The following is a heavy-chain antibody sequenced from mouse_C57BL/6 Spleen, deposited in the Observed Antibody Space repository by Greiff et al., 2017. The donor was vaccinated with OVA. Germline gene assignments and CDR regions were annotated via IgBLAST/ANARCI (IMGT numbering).Heavy chain of an antibody. CDR1: GYTFTSYW. J-gene: IGHJ4*01. CDR2: INPSNGGT. CDR3: ARGGDYYGYEGDAMDY. D-gene: IGHD2-2*01. V-gene: IGHV1-53*01. Sequence: VQLQQPGTELVKPGASVKLSCKASGYTFTSYWMHWVKQRPGQGLEWIGNINPSNGGTNYNEKFKSKATLTVDKSSSTAYMQLSSLTSEDSAVYYCARGGDYYGYEGDAMDYWGQGTSVTVSS.